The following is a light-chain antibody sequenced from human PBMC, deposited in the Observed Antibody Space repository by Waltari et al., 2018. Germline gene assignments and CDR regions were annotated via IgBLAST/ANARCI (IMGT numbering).Light chain of an antibody. Sequence: DIVMTQSPDSLAVSLGERATINCKSSQSVLSSSDNKNYLAWFQQKPGQPPKLLIYWASTRESGVPDRFSGSGSGTDFTLTISSPQVEDVALYYCHQYYSAPITFGQGTRLEIK. CDR2: WAS. CDR3: HQYYSAPIT. J-gene: IGKJ5*01. CDR1: QSVLSSSDNKNY. V-gene: IGKV4-1*01.